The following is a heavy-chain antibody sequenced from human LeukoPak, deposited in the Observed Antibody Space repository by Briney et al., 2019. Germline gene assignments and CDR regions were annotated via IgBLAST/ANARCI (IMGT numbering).Heavy chain of an antibody. D-gene: IGHD6-19*01. V-gene: IGHV3-11*01. CDR2: ISSSGSTI. J-gene: IGHJ4*02. CDR3: ATQHDSSGSYYFDY. Sequence: PGGSLRLSCAASGFTFSDYYMSWIRQAPGKGLEWVSYISSSGSTIYYADSVKGRFTISRDNSKNTLYLQMNSLRAEDTAVYYCATQHDSSGSYYFDYWGQGTLVTVSS. CDR1: GFTFSDYY.